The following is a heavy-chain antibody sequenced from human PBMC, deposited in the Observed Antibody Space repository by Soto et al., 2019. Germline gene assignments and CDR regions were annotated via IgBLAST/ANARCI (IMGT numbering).Heavy chain of an antibody. CDR1: ELPFTDYS. D-gene: IGHD3-22*01. CDR2: ISHDGRQT. CDR3: AGDGVTTASFRDYYFLV. Sequence: GGSLRLSCVASELPFTDYSMHWVRQAPGKRPEWVAFISHDGRQTFYSDSVKGRFTISRDNSRNMVFLHMLSVTVEDTAIYYWAGDGVTTASFRDYYFLVWGHGTLVTV. V-gene: IGHV3-30*14. J-gene: IGHJ4*01.